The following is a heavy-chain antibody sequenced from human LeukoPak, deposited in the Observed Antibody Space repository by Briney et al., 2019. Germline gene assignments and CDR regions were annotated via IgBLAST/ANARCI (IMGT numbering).Heavy chain of an antibody. D-gene: IGHD3-3*01. V-gene: IGHV3-30*02. CDR2: IQYDGSNE. CDR3: AKDREGYDFWSGYYSFDY. J-gene: IGHJ4*02. Sequence: PGGSLRLSCAASRFTFSSYGMHWVRQAPGKGLEWVAYIQYDGSNEQYADSVKGRFSISRDSSKNILYLQMNSLRAEDTAVYYCAKDREGYDFWSGYYSFDYWGQGTLVTVSS. CDR1: RFTFSSYG.